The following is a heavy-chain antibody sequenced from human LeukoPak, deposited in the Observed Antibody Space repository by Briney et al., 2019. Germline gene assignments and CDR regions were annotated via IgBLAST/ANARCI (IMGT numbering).Heavy chain of an antibody. CDR2: ISYDGSNK. CDR3: VRDHVLADLGMFDF. CDR1: GFTFGSYA. Sequence: QSGRSLRLSCAASGFTFGSYAMHWVRQAPGKGLEWVAVISYDGSNKYYADSVKGRFTVSRDDSKNTVYLQMSSLRAEDTAVYYCVRDHVLADLGMFDFWGQGTLVTVSS. D-gene: IGHD1-1*01. J-gene: IGHJ4*02. V-gene: IGHV3-30*04.